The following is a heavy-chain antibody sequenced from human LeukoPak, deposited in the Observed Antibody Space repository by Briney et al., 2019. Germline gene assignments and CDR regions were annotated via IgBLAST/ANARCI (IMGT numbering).Heavy chain of an antibody. CDR2: IYYSGST. CDR3: ARRLGVPPDYYFDY. J-gene: IGHJ4*02. Sequence: PSETLSLTCTVSGGSISSSSYYWGWIRQPPGRELEWIGSIYYSGSTYYNPSLKSRVTISVDTSKNQFSLKLSSVTAADTAVYYCARRLGVPPDYYFDYWGQGTLVTVSS. D-gene: IGHD2-8*01. CDR1: GGSISSSSYY. V-gene: IGHV4-39*01.